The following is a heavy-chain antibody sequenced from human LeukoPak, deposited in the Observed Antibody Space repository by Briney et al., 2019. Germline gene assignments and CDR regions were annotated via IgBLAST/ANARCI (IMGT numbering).Heavy chain of an antibody. CDR2: ISSSSSYI. D-gene: IGHD6-19*01. Sequence: GGSLRLSCAASGFTFSSYSMNWVRQAPGKGLEWVSSISSSSSYIYYADSVKGRFTISRDNAKNSLYLQMNSLRAEDTAVYYCARDGGIAVAGDAFDIWGQGTVVTVSS. CDR1: GFTFSSYS. CDR3: ARDGGIAVAGDAFDI. V-gene: IGHV3-21*01. J-gene: IGHJ3*02.